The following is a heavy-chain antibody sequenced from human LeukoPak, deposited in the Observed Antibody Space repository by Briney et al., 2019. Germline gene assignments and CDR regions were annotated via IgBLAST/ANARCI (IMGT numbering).Heavy chain of an antibody. Sequence: PSETLSLTCTVSGGSVNSGSYYWTWIRQPPGKGLEWIGYIYDSGSTNYNPSLKSRVTMSVDTSKNQFSLKLSSVTAADTAVYYCARVPIYDILTGYYLGGATFDYWGQGTLVTVSS. CDR2: IYDSGST. V-gene: IGHV4-61*01. CDR3: ARVPIYDILTGYYLGGATFDY. CDR1: GGSVNSGSYY. D-gene: IGHD3-9*01. J-gene: IGHJ4*02.